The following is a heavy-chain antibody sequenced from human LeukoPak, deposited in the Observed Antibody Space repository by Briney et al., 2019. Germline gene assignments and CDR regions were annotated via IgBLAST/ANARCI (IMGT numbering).Heavy chain of an antibody. V-gene: IGHV3-9*01. CDR1: GFTFDDYA. J-gene: IGHJ4*02. CDR2: ISWNSGSI. D-gene: IGHD2-15*01. Sequence: PGRSLRLSCAASGFTFDDYAMHWVRQAPGKGLEWVSGISWNSGSIGYADSVKGRFTISRDNAKNSLYLQMNSLRAEDTASYYCARTPSYCSGGRCYVSHYFDYWGQETLATVSS. CDR3: ARTPSYCSGGRCYVSHYFDY.